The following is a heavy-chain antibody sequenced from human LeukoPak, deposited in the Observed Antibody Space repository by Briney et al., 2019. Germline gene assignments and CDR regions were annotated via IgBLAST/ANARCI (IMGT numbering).Heavy chain of an antibody. Sequence: SETLSLTCTVSGGAISSYYWSWIRQPAAKGLEWIGRIYTIGSTNYNPSLKSRVTMSVDTSKNQFSLKLSSVTAADMAVYYCARDRGYSYGYNWFDPWGQGTLVTVSS. V-gene: IGHV4-4*07. J-gene: IGHJ5*02. CDR2: IYTIGST. CDR1: GGAISSYY. D-gene: IGHD5-18*01. CDR3: ARDRGYSYGYNWFDP.